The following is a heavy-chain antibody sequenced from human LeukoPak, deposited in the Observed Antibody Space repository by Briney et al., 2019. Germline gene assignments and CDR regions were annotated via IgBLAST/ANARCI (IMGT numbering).Heavy chain of an antibody. J-gene: IGHJ6*02. V-gene: IGHV3-23*01. Sequence: GGSLRLSCAASGFTFSSYAMSWVRQAPGKGLEWVSAISGSGGSTYYADSVKRRFTISRDNSKNTLYLQMNSLRAEDTAVYYCAKSNSGSYRYYYYYGMDVWGQGTTVTVSS. D-gene: IGHD3-10*01. CDR2: ISGSGGST. CDR1: GFTFSSYA. CDR3: AKSNSGSYRYYYYYGMDV.